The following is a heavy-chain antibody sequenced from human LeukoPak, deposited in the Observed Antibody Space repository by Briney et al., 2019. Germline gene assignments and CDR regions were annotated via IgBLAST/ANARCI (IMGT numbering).Heavy chain of an antibody. D-gene: IGHD3-10*01. Sequence: GASVKVSCKASGYTFTSYGINWVRQAPGQGLEWMGWISTYNGNTNYAQKLQGRVTMTTDTSASTVYMELRTLRSDDTAAYYCVRAPPGVSGSPSWYWGQGTLVTVSS. CDR3: VRAPPGVSGSPSWY. CDR1: GYTFTSYG. CDR2: ISTYNGNT. V-gene: IGHV1-18*01. J-gene: IGHJ4*02.